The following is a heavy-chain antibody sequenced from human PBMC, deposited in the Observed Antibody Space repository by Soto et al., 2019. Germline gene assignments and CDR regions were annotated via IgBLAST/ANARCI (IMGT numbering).Heavy chain of an antibody. CDR2: ISGYNGET. J-gene: IGHJ4*02. D-gene: IGHD2-8*01. Sequence: ASVKVSCKASRYTFTSNGITWVRQAPGQGLEWMGWISGYNGETSYAQKLQGRVIMTTDTSTSIAYMELRSLRSDDTAVYYCARASLIASKALAYWGQGTQVTVS. CDR1: RYTFTSNG. CDR3: ARASLIASKALAY. V-gene: IGHV1-18*01.